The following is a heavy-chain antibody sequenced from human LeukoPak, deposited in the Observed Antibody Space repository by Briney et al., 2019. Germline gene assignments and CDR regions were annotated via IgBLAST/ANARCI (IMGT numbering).Heavy chain of an antibody. CDR3: ARVPRVAAAGTVRYGMDV. Sequence: KSSETLSLTCAVYGGSFSGYYWSWIRQPPGKGLEWIGEINHSGSTNYNPSLKSRVTISVDTSKNQFPLKLSSVTAADTAVYYCARVPRVAAAGTVRYGMDVWGQGTTVTVSS. J-gene: IGHJ6*02. CDR2: INHSGST. CDR1: GGSFSGYY. D-gene: IGHD6-13*01. V-gene: IGHV4-34*01.